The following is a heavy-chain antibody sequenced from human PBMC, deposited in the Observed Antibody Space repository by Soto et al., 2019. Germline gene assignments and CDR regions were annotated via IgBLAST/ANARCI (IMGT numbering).Heavy chain of an antibody. J-gene: IGHJ2*01. CDR2: IGPYNGNT. CDR1: GYTFNNYG. D-gene: IGHD2-15*01. V-gene: IGHV1-18*01. Sequence: QVQLVQSGAEVKKPGASVKVSCKASGYTFNNYGISWVRQAPGQGLEWMGWIGPYNGNTDHAQNFQGRVTMTTDTSTNTAYMELRSRRSDDTALYYGARCYCIVGSCYTCWHFDLWGRGTLGTGSS. CDR3: ARCYCIVGSCYTCWHFDL.